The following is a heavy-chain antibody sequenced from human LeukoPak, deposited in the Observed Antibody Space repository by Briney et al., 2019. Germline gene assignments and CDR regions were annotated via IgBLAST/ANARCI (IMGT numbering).Heavy chain of an antibody. CDR2: IYYSGST. CDR1: GGSISSGDYY. D-gene: IGHD3-10*01. CDR3: ARDGSDITMVRGAPFDY. V-gene: IGHV4-30-4*01. Sequence: SETLSLTCTVSGGSISSGDYYWSWIRQPPGKGLEWIGYIYYSGSTYYNPSLKSRVTISVDTSKNQFSLKLSSVTAADTAVYYCARDGSDITMVRGAPFDYWGQGTLVTVSS. J-gene: IGHJ4*02.